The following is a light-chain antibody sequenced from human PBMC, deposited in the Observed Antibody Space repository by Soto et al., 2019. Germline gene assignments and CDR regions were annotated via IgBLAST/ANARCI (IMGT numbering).Light chain of an antibody. Sequence: AIQMTQSPSSLSASVGDRVTITCRASQGIGNSLGWYQQNPGKAPKLLIYAATSLQNGVPPRFSGSVAGTDFTLIISSLQPEDFATYCCIQDDNYPRTFGQGTKVEIK. V-gene: IGKV1-6*01. CDR3: IQDDNYPRT. CDR1: QGIGNS. J-gene: IGKJ1*01. CDR2: AAT.